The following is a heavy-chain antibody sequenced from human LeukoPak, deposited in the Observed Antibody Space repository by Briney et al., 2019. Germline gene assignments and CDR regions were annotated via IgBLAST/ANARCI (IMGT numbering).Heavy chain of an antibody. CDR1: GGTFSKYT. V-gene: IGHV1-69*05. Sequence: ASVKVSCKASGGTFSKYTISWVRQAPGRGLEWMGGIIPMSGTVNYAQKFQDRVTITTDESTSTAFMELSSLRSEDTAMYYCARTSLIRGDGGGYYFDSWGQGILVTVSS. CDR3: ARTSLIRGDGGGYYFDS. J-gene: IGHJ4*02. CDR2: IIPMSGTV. D-gene: IGHD3-10*01.